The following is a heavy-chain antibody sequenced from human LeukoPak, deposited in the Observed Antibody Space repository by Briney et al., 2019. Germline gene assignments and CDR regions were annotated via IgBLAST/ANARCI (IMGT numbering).Heavy chain of an antibody. V-gene: IGHV3-23*01. J-gene: IGHJ4*02. CDR3: AREVDTAVDY. CDR1: GFTFSSYA. Sequence: PGGSLRLPCAASGFTFSSYAMSWVRQAPGKGLEWVSGISDSGTGTYYADSVKGRFTISRDNSKNTLYLQMNSLRAEDTAVYYCAREVDTAVDYWGQGTLVTVSS. CDR2: ISDSGTGT. D-gene: IGHD5-18*01.